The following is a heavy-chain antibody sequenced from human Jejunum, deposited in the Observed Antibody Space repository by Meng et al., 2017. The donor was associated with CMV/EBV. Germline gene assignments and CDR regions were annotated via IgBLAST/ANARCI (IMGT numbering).Heavy chain of an antibody. CDR1: GFTFRTYW. D-gene: IGHD3-16*01. CDR2: INSAGSIT. V-gene: IGHV3-74*03. Sequence: EGELVGSGGGLVQPGGSLQLPCAASGFTFRTYWMHWVRQAPGKGLVWVSRINSAGSITTYADSVKGRFTISRDNAKDTLYLQMNGLRADDTAIYFCARGMGDYWGQGSLVTVSS. CDR3: ARGMGDY. J-gene: IGHJ4*02.